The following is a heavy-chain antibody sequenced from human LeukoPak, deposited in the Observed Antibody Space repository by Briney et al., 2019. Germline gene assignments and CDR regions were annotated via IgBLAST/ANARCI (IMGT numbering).Heavy chain of an antibody. D-gene: IGHD3-22*01. V-gene: IGHV1-24*01. CDR1: GYTLTELS. J-gene: IGHJ5*02. Sequence: GASVKVSCKVSGYTLTELSMHWVRQAPGKGLEWMGGFDPEDGETIYAQKFQGRVTMTEDTSANTVYMELSSLRSEDTAVYYCARGDFYYDNSNPWGQGTLVTVSS. CDR2: FDPEDGET. CDR3: ARGDFYYDNSNP.